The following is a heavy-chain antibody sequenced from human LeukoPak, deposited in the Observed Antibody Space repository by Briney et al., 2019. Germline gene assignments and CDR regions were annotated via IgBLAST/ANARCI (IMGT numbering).Heavy chain of an antibody. V-gene: IGHV3-30*18. D-gene: IGHD5-12*01. J-gene: IGHJ6*02. CDR3: AKGIGYGGMDV. Sequence: GGSLRLSCAASGFTFSGYGMHWVRQAPGKGLEWVAVISYDGHNEYYADSVKGRFTISGDNSKNTVLLQMNSLRVEDTAVYYCAKGIGYGGMDVWGQGTTLIVSS. CDR1: GFTFSGYG. CDR2: ISYDGHNE.